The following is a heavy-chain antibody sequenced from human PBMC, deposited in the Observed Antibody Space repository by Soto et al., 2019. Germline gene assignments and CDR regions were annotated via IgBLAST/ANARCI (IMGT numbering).Heavy chain of an antibody. Sequence: SSETLSLTCAVYGGSFSGYYWSWIRQPPGKGLEWIGEINHSGSTNYNPSLKSRVTISVDTSKNQFSLKLSSVTAADTAVYYCARGGRQGLVPQGWFAPCGQGTLVIVSS. CDR3: ARGGRQGLVPQGWFAP. J-gene: IGHJ5*02. CDR1: GGSFSGYY. D-gene: IGHD6-19*01. V-gene: IGHV4-34*01. CDR2: INHSGST.